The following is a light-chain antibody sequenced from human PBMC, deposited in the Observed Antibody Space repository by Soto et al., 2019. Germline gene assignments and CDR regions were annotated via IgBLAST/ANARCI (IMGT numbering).Light chain of an antibody. V-gene: IGLV2-14*03. J-gene: IGLJ1*01. CDR1: SSDVGYYNY. CDR2: DVR. Sequence: QSALTQPASVSGSPGQSITISCTGTSSDVGYYNYVSWYQQHPGKVPKLMIYDVRDRPSGVSDRFSGSKSGNTASLTLSGLQAEDEADYFCSSYTSTSTLVFGPGTKLTVL. CDR3: SSYTSTSTLV.